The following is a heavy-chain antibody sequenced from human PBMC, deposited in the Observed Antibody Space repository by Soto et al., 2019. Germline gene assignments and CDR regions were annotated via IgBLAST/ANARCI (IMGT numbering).Heavy chain of an antibody. D-gene: IGHD4-17*01. V-gene: IGHV3-23*01. CDR1: GFTFSNYA. J-gene: IGHJ4*02. CDR3: ARGDYGDYDGYFDY. CDR2: ITNDGGDT. Sequence: EVQLLESGGGLVQPGGSLRLSCSASGFTFSNYAMTWVRQAPGEGLEWVAVITNDGGDTLHADSVKGRFTISRDNAKNSLYLQMNSLRAEDTAVYYCARGDYGDYDGYFDYWGQGTLVTVSS.